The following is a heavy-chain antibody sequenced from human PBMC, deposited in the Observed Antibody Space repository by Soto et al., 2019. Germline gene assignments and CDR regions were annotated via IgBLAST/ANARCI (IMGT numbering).Heavy chain of an antibody. CDR1: GGTFSSYA. CDR2: IIPIFGTA. CDR3: ARGSFDYGGNDDYYYGMDV. V-gene: IGHV1-69*01. Sequence: QVQLVQSGAEVKKPGSSVKVSCKASGGTFSSYAISWVRQAPGQGLEWMGGIIPIFGTANYAQKFQGRVTITADESTSTAYMELSSLRSEDTAVYYCARGSFDYGGNDDYYYGMDVWGQGTTVTVSS. J-gene: IGHJ6*02. D-gene: IGHD4-17*01.